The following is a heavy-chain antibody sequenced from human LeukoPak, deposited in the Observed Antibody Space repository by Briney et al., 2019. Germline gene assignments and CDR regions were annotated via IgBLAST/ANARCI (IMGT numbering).Heavy chain of an antibody. J-gene: IGHJ4*02. V-gene: IGHV1-2*02. CDR3: ARAAACSSTSCYYCSGGSCYPRVASGKLHYFDY. CDR2: INPSGGST. Sequence: ASVKVSCKASGYTFTNYYVHWVRQAPGQGLEWMGVINPSGGSTNYAQKFQGRVTMTRDTSISTAYMELSRLRSDDTAVYYCARAAACSSTSCYYCSGGSCYPRVASGKLHYFDYWGQGTLVTVSS. D-gene: IGHD2-15*01. CDR1: GYTFTNYY.